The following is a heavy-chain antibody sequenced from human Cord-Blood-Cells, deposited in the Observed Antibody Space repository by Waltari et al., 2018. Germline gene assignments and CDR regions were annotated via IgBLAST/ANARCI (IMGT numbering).Heavy chain of an antibody. CDR1: GYTLTEFS. Sequence: QVQLVQSGAEVKKPGASVNVSCKVSGYTLTEFSMHCVLPAPGKGLEWMGGFDPEDGETIYEQKCQGRVTMTEDTSTDTAYMELSSLRSEDTAVYYCMASYRGPYGSGSYSDYWGQGTLVTVSS. CDR3: MASYRGPYGSGSYSDY. V-gene: IGHV1-24*01. D-gene: IGHD3-10*01. CDR2: FDPEDGET. J-gene: IGHJ4*02.